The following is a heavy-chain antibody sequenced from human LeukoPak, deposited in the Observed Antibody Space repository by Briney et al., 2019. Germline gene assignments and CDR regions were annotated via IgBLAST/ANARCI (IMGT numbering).Heavy chain of an antibody. CDR1: GFTFSSYG. D-gene: IGHD3-10*01. CDR3: ARDGRITMVRGVVYYYYYGMDV. CDR2: IWYDGSNK. V-gene: IGHV3-33*01. Sequence: PGGSLRLSCAASGFTFSSYGMHWVRQAPGKGLEWVAVIWYDGSNKYYADSVKGRFTISRDNSKNTLYLQMNSLRAEDTAVYYCARDGRITMVRGVVYYYYYGMDVWGKGTTVTVSS. J-gene: IGHJ6*04.